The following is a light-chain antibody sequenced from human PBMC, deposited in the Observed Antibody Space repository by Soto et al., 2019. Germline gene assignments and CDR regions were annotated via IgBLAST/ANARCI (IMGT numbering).Light chain of an antibody. CDR3: QQYNTLSGT. J-gene: IGKJ1*01. CDR2: GAS. Sequence: EIVMTQSPATLSVSPGERATLSCRASQSVSSNLAWYQQKPGQAPRLLIYGASTRATGIPARFSGSGSATEFTLTISSLQPDDFASYYCQQYNTLSGTFGQGTKVDIK. CDR1: QSVSSN. V-gene: IGKV3-15*01.